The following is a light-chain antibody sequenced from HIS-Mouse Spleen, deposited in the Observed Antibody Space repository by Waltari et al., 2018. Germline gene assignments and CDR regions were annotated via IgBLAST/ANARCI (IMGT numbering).Light chain of an antibody. J-gene: IGLJ2*01. CDR1: SLRSYH. CDR3: NSRDSSGNHVV. CDR2: GKN. V-gene: IGLV3-19*01. Sequence: SSELTQDPAVSVALGQTVRITCHGASLRSYHAILYQQKPGQAPVLVIYGKNNRPSGIPDRFSGSSSGNTASLTITGAQAEDEADYYCNSRDSSGNHVVFGGGTKLTVL.